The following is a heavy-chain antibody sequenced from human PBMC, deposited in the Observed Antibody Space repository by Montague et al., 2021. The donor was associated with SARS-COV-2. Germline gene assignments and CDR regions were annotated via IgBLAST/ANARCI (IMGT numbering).Heavy chain of an antibody. Sequence: SETLSLTCTVSGGSISSYYWSWIRQPAGKGLEWIGRIYTSGSTNXNPSLKSRVTMSVDTSKNQFSLRLSSVTAADTAVYYCAREGGITIFGVVIVSPYYYYMDVWGTGTTVTVAS. D-gene: IGHD3-3*01. V-gene: IGHV4-4*07. CDR1: GGSISSYY. CDR2: IYTSGST. J-gene: IGHJ6*03. CDR3: AREGGITIFGVVIVSPYYYYMDV.